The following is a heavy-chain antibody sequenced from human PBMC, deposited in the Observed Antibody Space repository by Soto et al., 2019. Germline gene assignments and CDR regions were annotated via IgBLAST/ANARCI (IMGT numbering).Heavy chain of an antibody. J-gene: IGHJ4*02. CDR1: EFSFSSYG. V-gene: IGHV3-30*18. D-gene: IGHD6-13*01. CDR2: ISYDGSNK. CDR3: AKYSSIAGACDY. Sequence: QVQLVESGGGVVQPGRSLRLSCAASEFSFSSYGMHWVRQAPDKGLEWVAVISYDGSNKYYADSVKGRFTISRDNSKNTLYLQMISLRAEVMAVYYCAKYSSIAGACDYWGQGTLVTVSS.